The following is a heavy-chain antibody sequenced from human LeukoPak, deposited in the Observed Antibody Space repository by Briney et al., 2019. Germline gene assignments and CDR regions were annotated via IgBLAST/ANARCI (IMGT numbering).Heavy chain of an antibody. Sequence: PSETLSLTCGVSGGSFSDVYWSWIRHSPGKGLEWIGKVHHSGRTDYNPSLQSRVTISVDTPKNQFSLKLNSVTAADSAVYYCARTSTSPKARFDYWGRGTLVTVSS. CDR1: GGSFSDVY. V-gene: IGHV4-34*01. CDR3: ARTSTSPKARFDY. CDR2: VHHSGRT. J-gene: IGHJ4*02. D-gene: IGHD6-6*01.